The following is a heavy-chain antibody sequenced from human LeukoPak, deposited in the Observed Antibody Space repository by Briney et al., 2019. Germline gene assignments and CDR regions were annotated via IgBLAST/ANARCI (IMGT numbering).Heavy chain of an antibody. CDR1: GFTFSYYW. V-gene: IGHV3-7*01. CDR3: ARAHSSSWNY. D-gene: IGHD6-13*01. Sequence: GGSLRLSCAASGFTFSYYWMSWVRQAPGKGLEWVANIKEDGSEKYYVDSVKGRFTISRDNAKNSLYLQMNSLRVEDTAVYYCARAHSSSWNYWGQEPWSPSPQ. CDR2: IKEDGSEK. J-gene: IGHJ4*01.